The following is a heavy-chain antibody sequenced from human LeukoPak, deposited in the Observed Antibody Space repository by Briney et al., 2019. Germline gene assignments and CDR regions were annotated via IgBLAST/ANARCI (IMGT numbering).Heavy chain of an antibody. CDR1: GGSINSYY. CDR3: ARHAVYAGSGWAFDY. J-gene: IGHJ4*02. Sequence: SETLSLTCTVSGGSINSYYWSWIRQPPGKGLEWIGYIYYSGMTDYNPSLKSRVTISVDTSKNQFSLKLSSVTAADTAVYYCARHAVYAGSGWAFDYWGQGTLVTVSS. V-gene: IGHV4-59*08. D-gene: IGHD6-19*01. CDR2: IYYSGMT.